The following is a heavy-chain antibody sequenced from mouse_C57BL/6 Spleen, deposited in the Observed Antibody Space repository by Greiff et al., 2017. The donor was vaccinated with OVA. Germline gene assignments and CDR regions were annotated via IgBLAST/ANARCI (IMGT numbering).Heavy chain of an antibody. D-gene: IGHD2-4*01. V-gene: IGHV1-4*01. Sequence: QVQLQQSGAELARPGASVKMSCKASGYTFTSYTMHWVKQRPGQGLEWIGYINPSSGYTKYNQKFKDKATLTADKSSSTAYMQLSSLTSEDSAVYYCARAGLRLAWFAYWGQGTLVTVSA. J-gene: IGHJ3*01. CDR3: ARAGLRLAWFAY. CDR1: GYTFTSYT. CDR2: INPSSGYT.